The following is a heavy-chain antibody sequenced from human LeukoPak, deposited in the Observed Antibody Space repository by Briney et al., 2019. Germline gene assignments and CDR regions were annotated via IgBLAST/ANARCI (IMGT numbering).Heavy chain of an antibody. CDR1: GDSISSSGYY. Sequence: SETLSLTCSVSGDSISSSGYYRDWIRQPPGKGLEWIGEINHSGSTNYNPSLKSRVTISVDTSKNQFSLKLSSVTAADTAVYYCARGRANYYGSGSYRAVFDYWGQGTLVTVSS. CDR3: ARGRANYYGSGSYRAVFDY. V-gene: IGHV4-39*07. D-gene: IGHD3-10*01. J-gene: IGHJ4*02. CDR2: INHSGST.